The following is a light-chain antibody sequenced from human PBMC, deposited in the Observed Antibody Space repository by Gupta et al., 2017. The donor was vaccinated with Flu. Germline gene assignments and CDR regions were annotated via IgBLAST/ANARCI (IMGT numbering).Light chain of an antibody. CDR3: QQYDSRHPET. CDR1: QSVSSSY. V-gene: IGKV3-20*01. Sequence: ELESTQSPGTLSLSPGERATLSCRASQSVSSSYLAWYQQKPGQAPRPLIYGASSRATSIPDRFSSSGSGTDDTLTISRLEPEDYSVNYCQQYDSRHPETFGQGTKVEIK. CDR2: GAS. J-gene: IGKJ2*01.